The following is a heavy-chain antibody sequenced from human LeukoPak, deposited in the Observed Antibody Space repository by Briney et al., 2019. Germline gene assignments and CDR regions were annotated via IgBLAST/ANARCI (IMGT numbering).Heavy chain of an antibody. CDR2: IWYDGSNR. J-gene: IGHJ4*02. Sequence: AGSLRLSCASYAFTFSNYGMHWVRQAPGKGLEWVAFIWYDGSNRYYADSVKGRFTISRDNSKDTLYLQMNSLRAEDTAVYYCAREGEATIISRNYFDYWGQGTLVTVSS. V-gene: IGHV3-33*01. CDR1: AFTFSNYG. D-gene: IGHD5-12*01. CDR3: AREGEATIISRNYFDY.